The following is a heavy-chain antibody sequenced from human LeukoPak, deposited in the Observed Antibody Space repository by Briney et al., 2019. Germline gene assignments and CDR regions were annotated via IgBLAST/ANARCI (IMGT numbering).Heavy chain of an antibody. Sequence: SETLSLTCTVSGGSISSYYWSWIRQPPGKGLEWIGYIDYSGSTNYNPSLKSRVTISVDTSKNQFSLKLSSVTAADTAVYYCARHSNYYDSRSAFDYWGQGTLVTVSS. V-gene: IGHV4-59*01. CDR3: ARHSNYYDSRSAFDY. CDR2: IDYSGST. CDR1: GGSISSYY. D-gene: IGHD3-22*01. J-gene: IGHJ4*02.